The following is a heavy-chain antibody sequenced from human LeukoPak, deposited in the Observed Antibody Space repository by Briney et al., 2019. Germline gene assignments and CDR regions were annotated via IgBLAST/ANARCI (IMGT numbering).Heavy chain of an antibody. CDR3: ARDLAAAAGIGMGNYYYYGMDV. V-gene: IGHV1-18*01. CDR1: GYTFTSYC. CDR2: ISAYNGNT. D-gene: IGHD6-13*01. Sequence: ASVKVSCKASGYTFTSYCISWVRQAPGKGLEWMGCISAYNGNTNYAQKLQGRVTMTTDTSTSTAYMELRSLRSDDTAVYYCARDLAAAAGIGMGNYYYYGMDVWGQGATVTVSS. J-gene: IGHJ6*02.